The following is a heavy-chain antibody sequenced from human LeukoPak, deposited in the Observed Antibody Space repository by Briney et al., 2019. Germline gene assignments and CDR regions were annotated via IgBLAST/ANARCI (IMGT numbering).Heavy chain of an antibody. V-gene: IGHV4-38-2*02. J-gene: IGHJ4*02. CDR3: ANSPIIAVADYFGS. D-gene: IGHD6-19*01. Sequence: PSETLSLTCIVSGFSITSGYYWGWIRQPPGKGLEWIGSIYHIGSTYYSPSLKSRVSLSVDTSKNQFSQKLSSVTAADTAVYYCANSPIIAVADYFGSWGQGRLVTVSS. CDR1: GFSITSGYY. CDR2: IYHIGST.